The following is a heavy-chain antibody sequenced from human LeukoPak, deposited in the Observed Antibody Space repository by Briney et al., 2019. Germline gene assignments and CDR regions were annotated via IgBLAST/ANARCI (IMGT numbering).Heavy chain of an antibody. CDR2: ISGDGGST. D-gene: IGHD6-13*01. CDR1: GFTFDDYA. J-gene: IGHJ1*01. CDR3: AKDIDSSWYAEYFQH. Sequence: GGSLRLSCAASGFTFDDYAMHWVRQAPGKGLEWVSLISGDGGSTYSANSVKGRFTISRDNSKNSLYLQMNSLRTEDAALYYCAKDIDSSWYAEYFQHWGQGTLVTVSS. V-gene: IGHV3-43*02.